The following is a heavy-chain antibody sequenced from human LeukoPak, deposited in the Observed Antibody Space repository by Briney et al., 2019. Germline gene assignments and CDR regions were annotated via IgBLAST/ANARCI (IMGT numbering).Heavy chain of an antibody. CDR3: ARPFRVLDAFDI. J-gene: IGHJ3*02. D-gene: IGHD3-10*01. Sequence: ASVKVSCKASGYTFTSYYMHWVRQAPGQGLEWMGIINPSGGSTSYAQKFQDRVTMTRDTSTSTVYMELSSLRSEDTAVYYCARPFRVLDAFDIWGQGTMVTVSS. CDR2: INPSGGST. CDR1: GYTFTSYY. V-gene: IGHV1-46*01.